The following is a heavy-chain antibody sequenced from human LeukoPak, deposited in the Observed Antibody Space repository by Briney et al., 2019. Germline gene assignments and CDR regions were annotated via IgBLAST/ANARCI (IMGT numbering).Heavy chain of an antibody. Sequence: SQTLSLTCAISGDSVSSNSAAWNWIRQSPSRGLEWLGRTYYRSKWYNDYAVSVKSRITINPDTSKNQFSLQLNSVTPEDTAVYYCARVGDMITFGGVIVEGYFDYWGQGTLVTVSS. CDR1: GDSVSSNSAA. J-gene: IGHJ4*02. CDR3: ARVGDMITFGGVIVEGYFDY. D-gene: IGHD3-16*02. V-gene: IGHV6-1*01. CDR2: TYYRSKWYN.